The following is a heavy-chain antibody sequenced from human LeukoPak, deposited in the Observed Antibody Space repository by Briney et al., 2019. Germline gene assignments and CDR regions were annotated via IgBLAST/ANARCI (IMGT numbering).Heavy chain of an antibody. Sequence: SETLSLTCTVSGGSISSYYWSWIRQPPGKGLEWIGYIYYSGSTNYNPSLKSRVTISVDTSKNQFSLKLSSVTAADTAVYYCASLPGYSSGWNNWYFDLWGRGTLVTVSS. CDR3: ASLPGYSSGWNNWYFDL. CDR2: IYYSGST. CDR1: GGSISSYY. V-gene: IGHV4-59*01. J-gene: IGHJ2*01. D-gene: IGHD6-19*01.